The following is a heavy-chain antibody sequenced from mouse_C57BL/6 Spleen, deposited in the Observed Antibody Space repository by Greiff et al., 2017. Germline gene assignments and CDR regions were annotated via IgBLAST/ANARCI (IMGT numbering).Heavy chain of an antibody. V-gene: IGHV5-12*01. CDR2: ISNGVGRT. Sequence: EVMLVESGGGLVQPGGSLKLSCAASGFTFSDYYMYWVRQTPGKRLEWVAYISNGVGRTYYTDTVKGRFTISRDNAKSTLYLQMSRLKSEDTAMYYCARWFAYWGQGTLVTVSA. J-gene: IGHJ3*01. CDR3: ARWFAY. CDR1: GFTFSDYY.